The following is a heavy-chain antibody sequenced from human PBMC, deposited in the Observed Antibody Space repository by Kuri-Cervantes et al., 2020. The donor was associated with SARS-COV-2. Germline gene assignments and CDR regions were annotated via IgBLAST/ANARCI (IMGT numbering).Heavy chain of an antibody. V-gene: IGHV3-7*04. D-gene: IGHD2-2*01. J-gene: IGHJ5*02. CDR2: INQDGSEK. CDR3: ARDGWGSTSHNWFDP. Sequence: GESLKISCSASGFTFSYYWMSWVRQAPGKGLEWVANINQDGSEKYYVGSVKGRFTISRDNAKNSLYLQMNSLRAKETAVYYCARDGWGSTSHNWFDPWGQGTLVTVSS. CDR1: GFTFSYYW.